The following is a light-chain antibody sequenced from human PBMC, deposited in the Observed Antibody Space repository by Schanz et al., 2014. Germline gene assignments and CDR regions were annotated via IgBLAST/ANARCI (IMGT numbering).Light chain of an antibody. CDR3: LLYMSSGIWV. Sequence: QAVVTQEPSFSVSPGGTVTLTCGLSTGSASTSHYPSWYQQTPGQAPRTLIYSTNTRSSGVPDRFSGSILGNKAALTITGAQADDECDYYCLLYMSSGIWVFGEGTKLTVL. V-gene: IGLV8-61*01. J-gene: IGLJ3*02. CDR2: STN. CDR1: TGSASTSHY.